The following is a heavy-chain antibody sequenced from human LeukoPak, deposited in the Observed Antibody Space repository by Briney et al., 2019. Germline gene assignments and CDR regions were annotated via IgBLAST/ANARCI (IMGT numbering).Heavy chain of an antibody. Sequence: HSGGSLRLSCAASGFTFSSCAMSWARQAPGKGLEWVANINKDGGEKYYVDSVKGRFTISRDNAKNSLYLQMNSLRADDTAVYYCVKDSPPRYSGSPPAYWGQGTLVTVSS. D-gene: IGHD1-26*01. CDR2: INKDGGEK. CDR1: GFTFSSCA. V-gene: IGHV3-7*03. CDR3: VKDSPPRYSGSPPAY. J-gene: IGHJ4*02.